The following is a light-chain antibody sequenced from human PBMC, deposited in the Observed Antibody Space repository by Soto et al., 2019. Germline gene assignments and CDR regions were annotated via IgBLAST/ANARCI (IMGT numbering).Light chain of an antibody. V-gene: IGKV3-20*01. J-gene: IGKJ3*01. CDR3: QQYGRSPHLFT. CDR1: QSVSNTY. CDR2: GAS. Sequence: EIVLTQSPGTLSLSPGERATLSCRASQSVSNTYLAWYQHKPGQAPRLLIYGASSRATGIPDRFSGSGSETDVPLTISILEPEDSAVYYCQQYGRSPHLFTFGPGTKVDI.